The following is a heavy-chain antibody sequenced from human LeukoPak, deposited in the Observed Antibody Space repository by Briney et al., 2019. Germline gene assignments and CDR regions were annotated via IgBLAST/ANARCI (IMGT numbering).Heavy chain of an antibody. V-gene: IGHV3-53*05. CDR1: GFTVSSNY. CDR2: IYSGGST. J-gene: IGHJ4*02. CDR3: ARRNAGGGYDLGDGYNYGAFDY. Sequence: PGGSLRLACAASGFTVSSNYMSWVRQAPGKGLEWVSVIYSGGSTYYADSVKGRFTISRDNSKNTLYLQMNSLRSEDTAVYYCARRNAGGGYDLGDGYNYGAFDYWAREPWSPSPQ. D-gene: IGHD5-24*01.